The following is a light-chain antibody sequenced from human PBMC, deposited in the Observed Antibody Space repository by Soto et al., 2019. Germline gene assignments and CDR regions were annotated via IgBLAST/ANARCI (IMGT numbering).Light chain of an antibody. J-gene: IGKJ2*01. Sequence: EIVLPQSPATLSLSPGESATLSCRASERVGSYIAWYQQKPGQAPRLLIFDASKRGTGIPARFSGSGSGTDFTLTISRLEPEDFAIYYCLQRHIWPRKYTFGQGTKLEI. CDR1: ERVGSY. CDR3: LQRHIWPRKYT. CDR2: DAS. V-gene: IGKV3-11*01.